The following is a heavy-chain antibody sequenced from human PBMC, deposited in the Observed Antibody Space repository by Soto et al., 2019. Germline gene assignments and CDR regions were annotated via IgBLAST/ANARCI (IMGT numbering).Heavy chain of an antibody. V-gene: IGHV1-46*03. Sequence: ASVKVSCKASGYTFTSYYMHWVRQAPGQGLEWMGIINPSGDSTGYAQKFQGRVTMTRDTSTSTVYMELTSLKSEDTAVYYCARAHYGSGNYSPLDYGAREPWSPSPQ. CDR3: ARAHYGSGNYSPLDY. CDR2: INPSGDST. J-gene: IGHJ4*02. D-gene: IGHD3-10*01. CDR1: GYTFTSYY.